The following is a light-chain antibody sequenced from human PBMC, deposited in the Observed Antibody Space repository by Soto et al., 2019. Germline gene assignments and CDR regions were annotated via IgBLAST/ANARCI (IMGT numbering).Light chain of an antibody. CDR3: QYFNSYPWT. V-gene: IGKV1-5*03. CDR2: KAS. CDR1: QSISSW. J-gene: IGKJ1*01. Sequence: DIQMTQSPSTLSASVGDRVTITCRASQSISSWLAWYQQKPGKAPKLLINKASSLESGVPSRFSGSGSGTEFTLTISSLQPDDFATYYCQYFNSYPWTFGQGTKVDIK.